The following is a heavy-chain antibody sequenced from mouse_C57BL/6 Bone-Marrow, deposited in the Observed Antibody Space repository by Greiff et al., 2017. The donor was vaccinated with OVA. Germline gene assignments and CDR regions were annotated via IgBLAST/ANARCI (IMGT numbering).Heavy chain of an antibody. CDR3: AVYYDYGYWYFDV. V-gene: IGHV1-85*01. D-gene: IGHD2-4*01. J-gene: IGHJ1*03. CDR2: IYPRDGST. Sequence: VQRVESGPELVKPGASVKLSCKASGYTFTSYDINWVKQRPGQGLEWIGWIYPRDGSTKYNEKFKGKATLTVDTSSSTAYMELHSLTSEDSAVYFCAVYYDYGYWYFDVWGTGTTVTVSS. CDR1: GYTFTSYD.